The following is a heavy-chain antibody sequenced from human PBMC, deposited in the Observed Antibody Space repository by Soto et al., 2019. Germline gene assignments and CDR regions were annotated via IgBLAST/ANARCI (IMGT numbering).Heavy chain of an antibody. CDR2: IDPKNGGT. Sequence: QVQLVQSGTEVKKPGASVKVSCQASGYSISAYYIHWVRQAPGQGLEWMGWIDPKNGGTVSAQKFQSRLTMTRDTSISTVYMDLSGLTSDDTALYYCGRDDYGIFPCWGQGSLVTVSS. CDR1: GYSISAYY. V-gene: IGHV1-2*02. D-gene: IGHD3-10*01. J-gene: IGHJ4*02. CDR3: GRDDYGIFPC.